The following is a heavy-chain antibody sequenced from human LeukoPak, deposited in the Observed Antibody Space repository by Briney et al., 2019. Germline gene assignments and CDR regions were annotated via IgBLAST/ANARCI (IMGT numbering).Heavy chain of an antibody. Sequence: SETLSLTCTVSGGSISSYYWNWIRQPAGKGLEWIGRISVSGYTNYKSSLKNRLTISVDTSKNQFSLELSSVTAADTAVYYCARDRGGSPFDFWGQGALVIVSS. CDR1: GGSISSYY. CDR3: ARDRGGSPFDF. V-gene: IGHV4-4*07. J-gene: IGHJ4*02. D-gene: IGHD2-15*01. CDR2: ISVSGYT.